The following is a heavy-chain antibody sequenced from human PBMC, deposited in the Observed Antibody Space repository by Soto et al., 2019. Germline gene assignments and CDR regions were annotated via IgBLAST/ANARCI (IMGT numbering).Heavy chain of an antibody. CDR1: GYTFTTYD. V-gene: IGHV1-8*01. CDR2: MNHNSGDT. CDR3: ARWGSIFRYTSSWYVWEY. Sequence: QVQLVQSGAEVKKPGASVKVSCKTSGYTFTTYDINWARQATGQGLEWMGWMNHNSGDTVSAQNFQGRVTMTRNTSVSTAYMELSSLRSEDTAVYYCARWGSIFRYTSSWYVWEYWGQGTLVTVSS. J-gene: IGHJ4*02. D-gene: IGHD6-13*01.